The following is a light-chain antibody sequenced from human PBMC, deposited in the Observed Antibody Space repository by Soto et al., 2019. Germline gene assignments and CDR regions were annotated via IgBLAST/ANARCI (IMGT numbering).Light chain of an antibody. CDR3: QQYSNSPPYT. Sequence: EIVLTQSPGTLSLSPGERATLSCRASQSVSSSYFAWYQQKPGQAPRHLIYGASNRATDIPDRFSGSGSGTDFTLTISRLEPEDFAVYYCQQYSNSPPYTFGQGTKLEIK. CDR2: GAS. V-gene: IGKV3-20*01. J-gene: IGKJ2*01. CDR1: QSVSSSY.